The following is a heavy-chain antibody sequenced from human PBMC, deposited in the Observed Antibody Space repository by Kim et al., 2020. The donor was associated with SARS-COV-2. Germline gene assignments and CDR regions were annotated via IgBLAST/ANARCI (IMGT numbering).Heavy chain of an antibody. Sequence: SETLSLTCTVSGGSISSYYWSWIRQPPGKGLEWIGYIYYSGSTNYNPSLKSRVTISVDTSKNQFSLKLSSVTAAYTAVYYCARLATYYYDSSGYGFDPWGQGTLVTVSS. V-gene: IGHV4-59*01. J-gene: IGHJ5*02. CDR2: IYYSGST. D-gene: IGHD3-22*01. CDR3: ARLATYYYDSSGYGFDP. CDR1: GGSISSYY.